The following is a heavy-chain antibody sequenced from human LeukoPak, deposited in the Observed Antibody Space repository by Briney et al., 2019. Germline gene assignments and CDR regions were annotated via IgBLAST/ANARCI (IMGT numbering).Heavy chain of an antibody. CDR2: ITFDGGNK. CDR3: AKDGYDFWSAYQIDL. CDR1: GFTFSSYA. D-gene: IGHD3-3*01. V-gene: IGHV3-30*04. J-gene: IGHJ5*02. Sequence: PGRSLRLSCAASGFTFSSYAMHWVRQAPGKGLEWVAVITFDGGNKYFSDSVTGRFTISRDNSKNTLYLQMTSLRPDDTAVYYCAKDGYDFWSAYQIDLWGQGTAVTVSS.